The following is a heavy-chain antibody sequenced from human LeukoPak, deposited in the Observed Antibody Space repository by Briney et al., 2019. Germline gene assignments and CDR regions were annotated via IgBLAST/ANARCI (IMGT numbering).Heavy chain of an antibody. CDR2: IKQDGSEK. V-gene: IGHV3-7*01. CDR1: GFTVSSNY. J-gene: IGHJ4*02. D-gene: IGHD6-13*01. CDR3: AREWGAAAAFDY. Sequence: GGSLRLSCAASGFTVSSNYMSWVRQAPGKGLEWVANIKQDGSEKYYVDSVKGRFTISRDNAKNSLYLQMNSLRAEDTAVYYCAREWGAAAAFDYWGQGTLVTVSS.